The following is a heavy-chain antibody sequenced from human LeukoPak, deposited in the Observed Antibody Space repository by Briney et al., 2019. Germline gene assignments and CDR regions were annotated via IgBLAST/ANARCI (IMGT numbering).Heavy chain of an antibody. J-gene: IGHJ4*02. D-gene: IGHD3-10*01. Sequence: ASVKVSCKASGYTFTGYYMHWVRQAPGQGLEWMGWINPNSGGTNYAQKFQGRVTMTRDTSISTAYMELSRLRSDDTAVYYCARHFRSYYYGSGSYYNEVLFDYWGQGTLVTVSS. CDR3: ARHFRSYYYGSGSYYNEVLFDY. CDR1: GYTFTGYY. CDR2: INPNSGGT. V-gene: IGHV1-2*02.